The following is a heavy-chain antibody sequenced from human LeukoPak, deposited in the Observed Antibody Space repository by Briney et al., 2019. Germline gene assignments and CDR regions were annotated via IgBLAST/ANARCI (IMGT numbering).Heavy chain of an antibody. D-gene: IGHD2-2*01. J-gene: IGHJ4*02. CDR2: LSGSGGST. CDR3: ARDPCHGALDH. V-gene: IGHV3-23*01. CDR1: GFTFSSYA. Sequence: GGSLRLSCAASGFTFSSYAMNWVRQAPGKGLEWVSTLSGSGGSTYYADSVKGRFTISRDNSKNTLYLQVSSLRADDTAVYYCARDPCHGALDHWGQGALVTVSS.